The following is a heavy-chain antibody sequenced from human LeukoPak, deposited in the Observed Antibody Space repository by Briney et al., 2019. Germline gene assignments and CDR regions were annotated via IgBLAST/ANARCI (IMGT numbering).Heavy chain of an antibody. CDR3: ARVPGSRDSGYYYYGMDV. CDR2: IYYSGST. Sequence: SSETLSLTCTVSGGSISSSSYYWGWIRQPPGKGLEWIGSIYYSGSTYYNPSLKSRVTISVDTSKNQFSLKLSSVTAADTAVYYCARVPGSRDSGYYYYGMDVWGQGTTVTVSS. V-gene: IGHV4-39*07. J-gene: IGHJ6*02. CDR1: GGSISSSSYY. D-gene: IGHD2-2*01.